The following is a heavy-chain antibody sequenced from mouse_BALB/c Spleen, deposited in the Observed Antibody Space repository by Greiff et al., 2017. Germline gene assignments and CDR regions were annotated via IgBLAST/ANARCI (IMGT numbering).Heavy chain of an antibody. CDR3: ARFTYGNYWCAY. V-gene: IGHV3-2*02. J-gene: IGHJ3*01. D-gene: IGHD2-1*01. Sequence: VQLKESGPGLVKPSQSLSLTCTVTGYSITSDYAWNWIRQFPGNKLEWMGYISYSGSTSYNPSLKSRISITRDTSKNQFFLQLNSVTTEDTATYYCARFTYGNYWCAYWGQGTLVTVYA. CDR2: ISYSGST. CDR1: GYSITSDYA.